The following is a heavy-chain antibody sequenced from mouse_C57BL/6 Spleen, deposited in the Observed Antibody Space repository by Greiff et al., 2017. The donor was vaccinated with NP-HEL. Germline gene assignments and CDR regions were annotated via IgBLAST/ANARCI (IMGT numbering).Heavy chain of an antibody. Sequence: EVQWVESGGGLVKPGGSLKLSCAASGFTFSSYAMSWVRQTPEKRLEWVATISDGGSYTYYPDNVKGRFTISRDNAKNNLYLQMSHLKSEDTAMYYCARDGGYGFDYWGQGTTLTVSS. V-gene: IGHV5-4*01. CDR1: GFTFSSYA. D-gene: IGHD2-2*01. CDR3: ARDGGYGFDY. CDR2: ISDGGSYT. J-gene: IGHJ2*01.